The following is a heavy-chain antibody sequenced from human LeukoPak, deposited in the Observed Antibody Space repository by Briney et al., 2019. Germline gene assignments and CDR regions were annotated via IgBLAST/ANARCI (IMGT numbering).Heavy chain of an antibody. CDR1: GDSVSSNSAA. CDR2: IYYRSKWYN. J-gene: IGHJ5*02. Sequence: SQTLSLTCAISGDSVSSNSAAWNWIRQSPSRGLEWLGRIYYRSKWYNDYAVSVKSRITINPDTSKNQFSLQLNSVTPEDTAMYYCARGLRFLEWLSWFDPWGQGTLVTVSS. V-gene: IGHV6-1*01. CDR3: ARGLRFLEWLSWFDP. D-gene: IGHD3-3*01.